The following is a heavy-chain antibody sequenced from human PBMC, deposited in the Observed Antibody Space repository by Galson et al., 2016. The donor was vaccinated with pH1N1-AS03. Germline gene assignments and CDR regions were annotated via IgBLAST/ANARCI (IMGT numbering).Heavy chain of an antibody. V-gene: IGHV4-34*01. CDR3: ARLQDSDSEGAYFDS. CDR2: INYSGNT. D-gene: IGHD5-24*01. Sequence: SETLSLTCDIQGGSLSGYYWGWIRQPPGKGLEYIGEINYSGNTNYNPSLKSRVLISKGTSKNQFSLTIMSLTAADTAFYYCARLQDSDSEGAYFDSWGQGILVTVSS. CDR1: GGSLSGYY. J-gene: IGHJ4*02.